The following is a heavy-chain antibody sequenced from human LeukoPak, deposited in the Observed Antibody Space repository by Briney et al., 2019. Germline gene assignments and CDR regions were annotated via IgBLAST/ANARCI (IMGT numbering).Heavy chain of an antibody. J-gene: IGHJ4*02. Sequence: KTSETLSLTCTVSGYSISSGYYWGWIRQPPGKGLEWIGSMYDSGRTYYSPSLKSRVTISVDTSKNKFSLKLSSVTAADTAVYYCARVTGYMIEDYFDYWGQGTLVTVSS. D-gene: IGHD3-22*01. CDR1: GYSISSGYY. CDR2: MYDSGRT. CDR3: ARVTGYMIEDYFDY. V-gene: IGHV4-38-2*02.